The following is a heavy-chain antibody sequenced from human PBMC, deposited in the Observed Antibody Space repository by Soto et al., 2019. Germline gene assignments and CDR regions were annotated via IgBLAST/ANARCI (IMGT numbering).Heavy chain of an antibody. J-gene: IGHJ5*02. D-gene: IGHD2-15*01. V-gene: IGHV1-3*01. CDR3: ARDIVVVVAATWTNWFDP. CDR2: INAGNGNT. Sequence: GASVKVSCKASGYTFTIYAMHWVRQAPGQRLEWMGWINAGNGNTKYSQKFQGRVTITRDTSASTAYMELSSLRSEDTAVYYCARDIVVVVAATWTNWFDPWGQGTLVTVSS. CDR1: GYTFTIYA.